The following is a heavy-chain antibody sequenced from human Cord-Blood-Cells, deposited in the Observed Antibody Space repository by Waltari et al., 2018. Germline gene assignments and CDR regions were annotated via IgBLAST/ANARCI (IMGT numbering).Heavy chain of an antibody. V-gene: IGHV4-39*01. J-gene: IGHJ4*02. CDR3: ARRSSSSWFDY. D-gene: IGHD6-13*01. CDR1: GGSISSTSYY. Sequence: QLQLQESGPGLVKPSETLSLTCTVSGGSISSTSYYWGWSRQPPGKGLEWIGSSYYSGSTDYNPSRKCRVTISVDTSKSQFSLKLSSVTAADTAVYYCARRSSSSWFDYWGQGTLVTVSS. CDR2: SYYSGST.